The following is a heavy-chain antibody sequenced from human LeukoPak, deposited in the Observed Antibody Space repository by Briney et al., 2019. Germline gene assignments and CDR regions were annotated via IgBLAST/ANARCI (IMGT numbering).Heavy chain of an antibody. Sequence: PSETLSLTCAVSGGSISSGGYSWSWIRQPPGKGLEWIGYIYHSGSTYYNPSLKSRVTISVDTSKNQFSLKLSSVTAADTAVYYCARNGAPLLDYWGQGTLVTVSS. J-gene: IGHJ4*02. D-gene: IGHD3-10*01. V-gene: IGHV4-30-2*01. CDR1: GGSISSGGYS. CDR2: IYHSGST. CDR3: ARNGAPLLDY.